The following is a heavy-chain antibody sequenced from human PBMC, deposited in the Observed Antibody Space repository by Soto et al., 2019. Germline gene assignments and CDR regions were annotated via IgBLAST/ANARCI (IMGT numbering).Heavy chain of an antibody. CDR2: IHHSGSI. CDR1: GGSISSDYYH. D-gene: IGHD2-21*02. Sequence: SESLSLTCTVSGGSISSDYYHWTWIRQSPERGLEWIGYIHHSGSILYNPSLKSRVTISVDTSKNQFSLHLSSVTAADTAEYFCPREDDGGDPLDVWGQGTMVTVSS. J-gene: IGHJ6*02. CDR3: PREDDGGDPLDV. V-gene: IGHV4-30-4*08.